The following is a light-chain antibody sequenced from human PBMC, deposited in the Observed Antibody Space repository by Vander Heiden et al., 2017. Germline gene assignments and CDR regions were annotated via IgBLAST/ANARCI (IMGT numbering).Light chain of an antibody. Sequence: SYVLTQPPSVSVAPGKTATITCGGNKIGSKSVHWYQQKPSQATMVVVYDDSGRPSGIPERFSGSNSGNTATLTISRVEAGDEADYYCQVWDGSSDPGNVVFGGGTKLTVL. CDR1: KIGSKS. CDR3: QVWDGSSDPGNVV. V-gene: IGLV3-21*03. J-gene: IGLJ2*01. CDR2: DDS.